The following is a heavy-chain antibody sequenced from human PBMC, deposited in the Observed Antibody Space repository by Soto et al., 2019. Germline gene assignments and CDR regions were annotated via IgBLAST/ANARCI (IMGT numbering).Heavy chain of an antibody. V-gene: IGHV4-59*01. CDR1: GGSISSDY. CDR3: ARGNCTMVRGRDAFDI. CDR2: IYYSGST. Sequence: PSETLSLTCTVSGGSISSDYWSWIRQPPGKGLEWIGYIYYSGSTNYNPSLKSRVTISVDTSKNQFSLKLSSVTAADTAVYYCARGNCTMVRGRDAFDIWGQGTMVTVSS. J-gene: IGHJ3*02. D-gene: IGHD3-10*01.